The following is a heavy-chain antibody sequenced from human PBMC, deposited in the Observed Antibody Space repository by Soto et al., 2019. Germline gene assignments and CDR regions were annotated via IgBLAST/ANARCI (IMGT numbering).Heavy chain of an antibody. V-gene: IGHV1-69*12. Sequence: QVQLVQSGAEVKKAGSSVKVSCKASGGTFSSYAISWVRQAPGQGLEWMGGIIPIFGTANYAQKFQGRVTITADESTSTAYMELSSLRSEDTAVYYCARLVTGTKTPNWFDPWGQGTLVTVSS. D-gene: IGHD1-7*01. J-gene: IGHJ5*02. CDR3: ARLVTGTKTPNWFDP. CDR1: GGTFSSYA. CDR2: IIPIFGTA.